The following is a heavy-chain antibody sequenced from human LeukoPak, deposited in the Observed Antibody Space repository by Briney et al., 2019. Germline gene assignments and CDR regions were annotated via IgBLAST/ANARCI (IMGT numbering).Heavy chain of an antibody. D-gene: IGHD1-26*01. CDR2: IYSGGST. CDR3: ARDRNSGFFDY. Sequence: GGSLRLSWAASGFTVSSNYMSWVRQAPGKGLEWVSVIYSGGSTYYADSVKGRFTISRDNSKNTLYLQMNSLRAEDTAVYYCARDRNSGFFDYWGQGTLVTVSS. J-gene: IGHJ4*02. CDR1: GFTVSSNY. V-gene: IGHV3-53*01.